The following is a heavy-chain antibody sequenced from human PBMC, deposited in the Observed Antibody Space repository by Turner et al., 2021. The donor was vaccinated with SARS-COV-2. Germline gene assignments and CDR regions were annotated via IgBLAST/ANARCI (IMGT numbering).Heavy chain of an antibody. V-gene: IGHV3-21*01. D-gene: IGHD5-12*01. J-gene: IGHJ4*02. Sequence: EVQLVEPGGGLVKPGGSLRPSCEASGFTFSSYSMNWVRQAPGKGLEWVSSISSSRSYIYYADSVKGRFTISRDNAKNSLYLQMNSLRAEDTAVYYCARDPGYSGYDYWQNTEFFDYWGQGTLVTVSS. CDR2: ISSSRSYI. CDR3: ARDPGYSGYDYWQNTEFFDY. CDR1: GFTFSSYS.